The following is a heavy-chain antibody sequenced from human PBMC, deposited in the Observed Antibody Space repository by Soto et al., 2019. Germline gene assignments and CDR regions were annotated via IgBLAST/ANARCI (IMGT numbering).Heavy chain of an antibody. CDR3: ARDLGAQIVDY. CDR1: GYTFTSYG. CDR2: ISAYNCNT. D-gene: IGHD1-26*01. J-gene: IGHJ4*02. V-gene: IGHV1-18*01. Sequence: QVQLVQSGAEVKKPGASVKVSCKASGYTFTSYGISWVRQAPGQGLEWMGWISAYNCNTQNAQKLQGRVTMTTDTSTSTADMELRRLRSDDTAVYYWARDLGAQIVDYWGQGTLVTVSS.